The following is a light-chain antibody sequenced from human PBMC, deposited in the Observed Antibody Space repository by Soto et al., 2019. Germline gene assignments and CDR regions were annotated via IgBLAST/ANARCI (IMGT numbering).Light chain of an antibody. CDR1: RSNLGANYA. V-gene: IGLV1-40*01. CDR3: QSYDTSPV. CDR2: HNT. J-gene: IGLJ3*02. Sequence: QLVLTQPPSVSGAPGQRVSISCTGSRSNLGANYAVHWYQQLPGTAPKLLISHNTNRPSGVPDRFSGSKSGTSASLAITGLRAEDEGYYYCQSYDTSPVFGGGTKLTVL.